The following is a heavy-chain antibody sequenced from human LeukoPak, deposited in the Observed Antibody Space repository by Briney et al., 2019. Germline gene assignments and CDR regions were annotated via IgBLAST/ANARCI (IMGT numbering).Heavy chain of an antibody. D-gene: IGHD3-22*01. Sequence: ASVKVSCKASGYTFTGYYMHWVRQAPGHGLEWMGWINPNSGGTNYAQKFQGRVTMTRDTSISTAYMELSRLRSDDTAVYYCARDWSFTHYYDSSGSYYFDYWGQGTLVTVSS. V-gene: IGHV1-2*02. CDR3: ARDWSFTHYYDSSGSYYFDY. CDR2: INPNSGGT. CDR1: GYTFTGYY. J-gene: IGHJ4*02.